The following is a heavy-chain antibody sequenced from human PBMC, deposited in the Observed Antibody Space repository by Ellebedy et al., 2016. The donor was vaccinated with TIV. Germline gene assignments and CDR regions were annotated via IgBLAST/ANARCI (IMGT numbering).Heavy chain of an antibody. Sequence: PGGSLRLSCAASGFTFSSYWMSWVRQAPGKGLEWVANIKQDGSEKYYVDSVKGRFTISRDNAKNSLYLQMNSLRAEDTAVYYCARGSHDYGDYVFDYWGQGTLVTVSS. CDR1: GFTFSSYW. V-gene: IGHV3-7*01. D-gene: IGHD4-17*01. CDR2: IKQDGSEK. J-gene: IGHJ4*02. CDR3: ARGSHDYGDYVFDY.